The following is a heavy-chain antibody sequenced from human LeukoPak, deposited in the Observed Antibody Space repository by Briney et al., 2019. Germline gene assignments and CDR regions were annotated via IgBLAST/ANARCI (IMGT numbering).Heavy chain of an antibody. J-gene: IGHJ4*02. CDR3: AKDFSAAAGNFDY. D-gene: IGHD6-13*01. Sequence: PGGSMRLSCAASGFTFSSYGMHWVRQAPGKGLEWVAFIRYDGSNKYYADSVKGRFTISRDNSKNTLYLQMNSLRAEDTAVYYCAKDFSAAAGNFDYWGQGTLVTVSS. V-gene: IGHV3-30*02. CDR2: IRYDGSNK. CDR1: GFTFSSYG.